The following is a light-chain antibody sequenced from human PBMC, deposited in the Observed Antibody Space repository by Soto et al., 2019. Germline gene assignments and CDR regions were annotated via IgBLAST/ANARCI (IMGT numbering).Light chain of an antibody. V-gene: IGKV1-9*01. J-gene: IGKJ5*01. CDR3: QHRHSYPIT. CDR1: QGISSL. Sequence: DIQLTQSQSFLSASVGDRVIITCRARQGISSLLAWYQQRPGKAPKLLIHTASTLQSGVPSRFSGSGSGTEFTLTISGLQPEDFATYYCQHRHSYPITFGQGTRLEIK. CDR2: TAS.